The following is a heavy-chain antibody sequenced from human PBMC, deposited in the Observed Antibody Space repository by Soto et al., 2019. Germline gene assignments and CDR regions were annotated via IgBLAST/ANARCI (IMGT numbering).Heavy chain of an antibody. V-gene: IGHV1-69*13. D-gene: IGHD5-18*01. CDR3: ARERYSYGYDY. J-gene: IGHJ4*02. CDR2: IIPIFGTA. CDR1: GGTFSSYA. Sequence: ASVKVSCKASGGTFSSYAISWVRQAPGHGLEWMGGIIPIFGTANNAQKFQGRVTITADESTSTAYMELSILRSEDTAVYYCARERYSYGYDYWGQGTLVTVSS.